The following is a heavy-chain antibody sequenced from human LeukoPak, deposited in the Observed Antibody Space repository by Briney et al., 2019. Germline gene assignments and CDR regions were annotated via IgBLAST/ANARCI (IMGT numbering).Heavy chain of an antibody. D-gene: IGHD4/OR15-4a*01. J-gene: IGHJ4*02. V-gene: IGHV3-21*01. CDR2: ISSSSSYI. Sequence: GGSLRLSCAASGFTFSNAWMNWVRQAPGKGLEWVSSISSSSSYIYYADSVKGRFTISRDNAKNSLYLQMNSLRAEDTAVYYCTTNSGYGGNFFPAFWGQGTLVTVSS. CDR3: TTNSGYGGNFFPAF. CDR1: GFTFSNAW.